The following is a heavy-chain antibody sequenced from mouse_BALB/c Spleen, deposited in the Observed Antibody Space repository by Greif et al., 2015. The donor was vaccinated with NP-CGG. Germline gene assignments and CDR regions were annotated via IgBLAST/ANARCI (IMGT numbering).Heavy chain of an antibody. CDR3: ARSGYDYGYAMDY. J-gene: IGHJ4*01. CDR2: ISSGSSTI. D-gene: IGHD2-4*01. CDR1: GFTFSSFG. Sequence: EVKVVESGGGLVQPGGSRKLSCAASGFTFSSFGMHWVRQAPEKGLEWVAYISSGSSTIYYADTVKGRFTISRDNPKNTLFLQMTSLRSEDTAMYYCARSGYDYGYAMDYWGQGTSVTVSS. V-gene: IGHV5-17*02.